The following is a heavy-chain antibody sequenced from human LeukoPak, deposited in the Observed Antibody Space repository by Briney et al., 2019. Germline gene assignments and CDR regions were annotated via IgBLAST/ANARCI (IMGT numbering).Heavy chain of an antibody. V-gene: IGHV4-39*07. CDR1: GGYISSTTHY. J-gene: IGHJ5*02. CDR3: ARVGWGDVASYPNWLDP. D-gene: IGHD3-10*01. CDR2: IYYSGPT. Sequence: SETLSLTRTVSGGYISSTTHYWGWIRQPPGAPLEWIANIYYSGPTAYNQALQSRVTISIETSKNEFSLTLKSVTAADTAVYYCARVGWGDVASYPNWLDPWGQGTLVTVSS.